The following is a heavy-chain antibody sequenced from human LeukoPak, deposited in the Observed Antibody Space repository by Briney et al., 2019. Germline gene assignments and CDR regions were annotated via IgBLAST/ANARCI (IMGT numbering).Heavy chain of an antibody. V-gene: IGHV3-48*01. CDR3: ARFAAGGSYYYYMDV. CDR1: GFTFSSYT. J-gene: IGHJ6*03. Sequence: GGSLRLSCAASGFTFSSYTMNWVRRPPGKGLEWFSNIGTSSTTIYYADSVKGRFTISRDNAKNSLYLQMNSLRADDTAVYYCARFAAGGSYYYYMDVWGKGTTDTVSS. CDR2: IGTSSTTI. D-gene: IGHD6-25*01.